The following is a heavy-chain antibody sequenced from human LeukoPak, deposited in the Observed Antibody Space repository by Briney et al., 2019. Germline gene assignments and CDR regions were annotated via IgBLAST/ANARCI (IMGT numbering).Heavy chain of an antibody. CDR1: GFTFDDYA. Sequence: GRSLRLSCAASGFTFDDYAMHWVRQAPGKGLEWVSGISWNSGSIVYADSVKGRFTISRDNAKTSLYLQMNSLRAEDTALYYCAKDMDKYSSSSDYYYYYGMDVWGQGTTVTVSS. D-gene: IGHD6-6*01. J-gene: IGHJ6*02. CDR3: AKDMDKYSSSSDYYYYYGMDV. V-gene: IGHV3-9*01. CDR2: ISWNSGSI.